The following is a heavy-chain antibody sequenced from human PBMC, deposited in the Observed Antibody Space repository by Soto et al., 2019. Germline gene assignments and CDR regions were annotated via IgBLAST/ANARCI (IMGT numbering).Heavy chain of an antibody. CDR3: ARGGSGESSFTPGDRWVDDY. J-gene: IGHJ4*02. CDR2: ISAYNGNT. V-gene: IGHV1-18*01. CDR1: GYTFTSYG. Sequence: VKVSCKASGYTFTSYGISWVRQAPGQGLEWMGWISAYNGNTNYAQKLQGRVTMTTDTSTSTAYMELRSLRSDDTAVYYCARGGSGESSFTPGDRWVDDYWGQGTLVTVSS. D-gene: IGHD3-10*01.